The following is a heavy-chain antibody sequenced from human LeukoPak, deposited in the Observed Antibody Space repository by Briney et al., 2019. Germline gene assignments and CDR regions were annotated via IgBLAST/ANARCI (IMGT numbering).Heavy chain of an antibody. Sequence: GGSLRLSCAASGLTFSSYAMSWVRQAPGKGLEWVSGISGNGGGTYYADPVKGRFTISRDNAKSTLYLQMHSLRAEDTAMYYCARNIASGGDYWGQGTLVTVSS. V-gene: IGHV3-23*01. CDR2: ISGNGGGT. CDR3: ARNIASGGDY. J-gene: IGHJ4*02. D-gene: IGHD6-25*01. CDR1: GLTFSSYA.